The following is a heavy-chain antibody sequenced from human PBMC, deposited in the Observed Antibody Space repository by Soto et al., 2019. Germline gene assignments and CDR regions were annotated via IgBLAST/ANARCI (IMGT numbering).Heavy chain of an antibody. V-gene: IGHV3-21*01. D-gene: IGHD2-8*01. Sequence: GGSLRLSCAASGFSFSLYTMNWVRQAPGKGLEWVSSMSSSSSYIYYADSMKGRFTISRDNAKNSLYLQMNSLRAEDTAVYYCARDGDCTSGVCYPFQHWGQGTLVTVSS. CDR2: MSSSSSYI. CDR3: ARDGDCTSGVCYPFQH. CDR1: GFSFSLYT. J-gene: IGHJ1*01.